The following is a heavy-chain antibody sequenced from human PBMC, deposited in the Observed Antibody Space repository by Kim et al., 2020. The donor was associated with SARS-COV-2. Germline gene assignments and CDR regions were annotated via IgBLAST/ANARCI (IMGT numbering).Heavy chain of an antibody. J-gene: IGHJ4*01. D-gene: IGHD5-12*01. V-gene: IGHV3-9*01. CDR1: GFTIDDYA. Sequence: GGSLRLSCAASGFTIDDYAMHWVRQAPGKGLEWVSGISWNTGEMAYADTVGGRFTISKDNAKNSLYLQMNGLRAEDTALYYCTKGARWLPELWGQGPRVTVSS. CDR3: TKGARWLPEL. CDR2: ISWNTGEM.